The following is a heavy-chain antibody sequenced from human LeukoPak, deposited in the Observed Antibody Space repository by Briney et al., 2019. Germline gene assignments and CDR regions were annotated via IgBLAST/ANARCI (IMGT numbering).Heavy chain of an antibody. CDR1: GFTFITYA. Sequence: GSLRLSCAASGFTFITYAMTWIRQPPGKGLEWIGEINHSGSTNYNPSLKSRVTISVDTSKNQFSLKLSSVTAADTAVYYCARRSLQRGLPTSKYDSSGYYYQYFQHWGQGTLVTVSS. CDR2: INHSGST. V-gene: IGHV4-34*01. D-gene: IGHD3-22*01. CDR3: ARRSLQRGLPTSKYDSSGYYYQYFQH. J-gene: IGHJ1*01.